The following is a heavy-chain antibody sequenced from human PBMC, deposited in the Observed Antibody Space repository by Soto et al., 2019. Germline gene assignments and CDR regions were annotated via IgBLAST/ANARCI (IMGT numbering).Heavy chain of an antibody. CDR3: AKGRVLLWFGEEFDY. CDR2: ISGSGGST. D-gene: IGHD3-10*01. CDR1: GFTFSSYA. J-gene: IGHJ4*02. V-gene: IGHV3-23*01. Sequence: EVQLLESGGGLVQPGGSLRLSCAASGFTFSSYAMSWVRQAPGKGLEWVSAISGSGGSTYYADSVKGRFTISRDNSKNTLYLQRNSLRAEDTAVYYCAKGRVLLWFGEEFDYWGQGTLVTVSS.